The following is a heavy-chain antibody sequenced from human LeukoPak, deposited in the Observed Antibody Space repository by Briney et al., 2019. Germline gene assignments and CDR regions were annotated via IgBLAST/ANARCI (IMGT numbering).Heavy chain of an antibody. D-gene: IGHD1-1*01. Sequence: SVKVSCKASAGTFGSYAISWVRQAPGQGLEWMGGIIPIFGTANYAQKFQGRVTITADESTSTAYMELSSLRSEDTAVYYCARAPTGTTPFDYWGQGTLVTVSS. CDR2: IIPIFGTA. CDR3: ARAPTGTTPFDY. V-gene: IGHV1-69*13. CDR1: AGTFGSYA. J-gene: IGHJ4*02.